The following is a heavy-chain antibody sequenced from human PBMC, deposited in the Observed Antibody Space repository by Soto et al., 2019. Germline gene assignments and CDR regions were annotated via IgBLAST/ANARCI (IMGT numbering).Heavy chain of an antibody. J-gene: IGHJ4*02. CDR1: GFSLSTSGVG. D-gene: IGHD6-19*01. Sequence: SGPTLVNLTQTLTLTFTFCGFSLSTSGVGVGWILQPPGKALEWLALIYWDGDTRYSPSLQSRLTVTKDTSENQVVLTISDVRPADTATNYCAHILGGSGVTVAGCFDYWGQGTLVTVSS. CDR3: AHILGGSGVTVAGCFDY. CDR2: IYWDGDT. V-gene: IGHV2-5*02.